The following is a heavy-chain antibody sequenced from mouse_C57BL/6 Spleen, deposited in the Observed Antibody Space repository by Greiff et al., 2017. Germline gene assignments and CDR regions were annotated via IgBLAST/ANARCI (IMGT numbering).Heavy chain of an antibody. D-gene: IGHD1-1*01. Sequence: VQLKQPGTELVKPGASVKLSCKASGYTFTSYWMHWVKQRPGQGLEWIGNINPSNGGTNYNEKFKSKATLTVDKSSSTAYMQLSSLTSEDSAVYACAREVDYYYGSWYFDVWGTGTTVTVSS. CDR3: AREVDYYYGSWYFDV. V-gene: IGHV1-53*01. CDR2: INPSNGGT. CDR1: GYTFTSYW. J-gene: IGHJ1*03.